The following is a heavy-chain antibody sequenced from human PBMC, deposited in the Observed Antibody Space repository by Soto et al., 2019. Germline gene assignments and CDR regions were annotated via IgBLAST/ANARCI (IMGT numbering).Heavy chain of an antibody. V-gene: IGHV4-59*01. CDR2: VFHTGST. D-gene: IGHD2-15*01. CDR1: GGSISSNY. J-gene: IGHJ4*01. CDR3: AREDSQYAYFDY. Sequence: PSETLSLTCIISGGSISSNYWSWIRQSPGKGLEWIGYVFHTGSTRYQPTLGSRVTISVDMSKNQFSLRLTSVTAADTAVYYCAREDSQYAYFDYWGHGALVTVSS.